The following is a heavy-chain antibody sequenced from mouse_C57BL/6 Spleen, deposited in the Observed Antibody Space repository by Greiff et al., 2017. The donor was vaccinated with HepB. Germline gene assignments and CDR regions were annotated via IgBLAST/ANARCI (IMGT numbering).Heavy chain of an antibody. CDR1: GFTFTAYY. V-gene: IGHV7-3*01. CDR2: IRNKANGYTT. CDR3: ARYDCYYSYWYFDV. J-gene: IGHJ1*03. Sequence: EVQRVESGGGLVQPGGSLSLSCAASGFTFTAYYMSWVRQPPGKALEWLGFIRNKANGYTTEYSASVKGRFTISRDNSQSILYLQMNALRAEDSATYYCARYDCYYSYWYFDVWGTGTTVTVSS. D-gene: IGHD2-3*01.